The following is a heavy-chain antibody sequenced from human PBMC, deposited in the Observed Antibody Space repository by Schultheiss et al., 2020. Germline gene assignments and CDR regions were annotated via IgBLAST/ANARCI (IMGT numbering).Heavy chain of an antibody. CDR3: ARGRSGRSSTSCFPFDY. J-gene: IGHJ4*02. V-gene: IGHV3-23*03. CDR1: GFTFGDYA. Sequence: GGSLRLSCTASGFTFGDYAMSWVRQAPGKGLEWVSVIYSGGSTYYADSVKGRFTISRDNAKNSLHLQMNSLRDEDTAVYYCARGRSGRSSTSCFPFDYWGQGTLVTVSS. CDR2: IYSGGST. D-gene: IGHD2-2*01.